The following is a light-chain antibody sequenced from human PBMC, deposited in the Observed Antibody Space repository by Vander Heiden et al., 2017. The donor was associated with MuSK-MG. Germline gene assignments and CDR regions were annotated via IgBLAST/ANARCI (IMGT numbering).Light chain of an antibody. CDR3: QQYNTYPST. J-gene: IGKJ1*01. CDR1: QSISSW. V-gene: IGKV1-5*01. CDR2: DAS. Sequence: DIQMTQSPSTLSASVGDRVTITCRASQSISSWLAWYQQKPGKAPKLLIYDASSLASGVPSRFSGSGFGTEFTLTISILQPDDFAAYYCQQYNTYPSTFGQGTKVEIK.